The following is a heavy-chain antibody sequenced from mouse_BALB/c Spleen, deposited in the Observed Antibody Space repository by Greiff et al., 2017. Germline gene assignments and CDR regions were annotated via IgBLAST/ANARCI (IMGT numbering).Heavy chain of an antibody. J-gene: IGHJ1*01. D-gene: IGHD2-3*01. Sequence: EVKLVESGAELVKPGASVKLSCTASGFNIKDTYMHWVKQKPEQGLEWIGRIDPANGNTKYDPKFQGKATITADTSSNTAYLQLSSLTSEDTAVYYCARGGYYDYWYFDVWGAGTTVTVSS. CDR2: IDPANGNT. CDR1: GFNIKDTY. V-gene: IGHV14-3*02. CDR3: ARGGYYDYWYFDV.